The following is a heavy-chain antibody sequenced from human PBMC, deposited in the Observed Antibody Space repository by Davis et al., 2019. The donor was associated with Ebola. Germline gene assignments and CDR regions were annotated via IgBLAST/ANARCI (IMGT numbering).Heavy chain of an antibody. V-gene: IGHV6-1*01. J-gene: IGHJ4*02. CDR2: TYYTSKWFN. CDR1: GDSVSGSSGA. D-gene: IGHD5-12*01. CDR3: ARGWLRSGFDY. Sequence: PSETLSLTCAISGDSVSGSSGAWNWIRQSPSRGLEWLGRTYYTSKWFNHYAESVKSRITINPDTSKNQFSLQLNSVTPEDTAVYYCARGWLRSGFDYWGQGAPVTVSS.